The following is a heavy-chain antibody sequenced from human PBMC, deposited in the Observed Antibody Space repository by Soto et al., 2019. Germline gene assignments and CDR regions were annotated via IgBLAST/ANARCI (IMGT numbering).Heavy chain of an antibody. J-gene: IGHJ5*02. CDR3: ARVSRAYCTNGVCNWFDP. CDR1: GGSISSYY. D-gene: IGHD2-8*01. Sequence: LSETLSLTCTVSGGSISSYYWSWIRQPPGKGLEWIGYIYYSGSTNYNPSLKSRVTISVDTSKNQFSLKLSSVTAADTAVYYCARVSRAYCTNGVCNWFDPWGQGTLVTVSS. V-gene: IGHV4-59*01. CDR2: IYYSGST.